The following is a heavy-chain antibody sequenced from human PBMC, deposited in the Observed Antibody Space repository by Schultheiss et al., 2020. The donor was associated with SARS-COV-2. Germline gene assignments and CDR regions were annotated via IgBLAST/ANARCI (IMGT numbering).Heavy chain of an antibody. Sequence: SETLSLTCTVSGGSISSYYWSWIRQPPGKGLEWIGYIYYSGSTNYNPSLKSRVTISVDTSKNQFSLKLSSVTAADTAVYYCARDHSGDILTGHHGWGQGTLVTVSS. V-gene: IGHV4-59*12. CDR2: IYYSGST. J-gene: IGHJ4*02. D-gene: IGHD3-9*01. CDR3: ARDHSGDILTGHHG. CDR1: GGSISSYY.